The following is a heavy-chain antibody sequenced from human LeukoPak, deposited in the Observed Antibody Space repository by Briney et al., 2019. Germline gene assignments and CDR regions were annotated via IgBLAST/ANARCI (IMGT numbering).Heavy chain of an antibody. D-gene: IGHD3-22*01. Sequence: GGSLRLSCAASGFTFDDYAMHWVRQAPGKGLEWVSLISGDGGSTYYADSVKGRFTISRDNSKNSLYLHMNSLRTEDTALYYCAKVLGYYDSSGYYQEGGFDYWGQGTLVTVSS. J-gene: IGHJ4*02. CDR3: AKVLGYYDSSGYYQEGGFDY. CDR1: GFTFDDYA. V-gene: IGHV3-43*02. CDR2: ISGDGGST.